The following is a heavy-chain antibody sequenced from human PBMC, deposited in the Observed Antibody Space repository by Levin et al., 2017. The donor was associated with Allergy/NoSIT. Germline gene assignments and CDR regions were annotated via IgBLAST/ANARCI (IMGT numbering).Heavy chain of an antibody. J-gene: IGHJ4*02. V-gene: IGHV3-7*01. CDR3: ARDHDGEDEYFDF. D-gene: IGHD3-10*01. CDR1: GFTFRTFW. Sequence: GGSLRLSCAASGFTFRTFWMAWVRQAPGKGPEWVANIKQDGSDKYYVDSVEGRFTVSRDNAKNSLYLQMDSLRVEDTAVYYCARDHDGEDEYFDFWGQGTLVTVSS. CDR2: IKQDGSDK.